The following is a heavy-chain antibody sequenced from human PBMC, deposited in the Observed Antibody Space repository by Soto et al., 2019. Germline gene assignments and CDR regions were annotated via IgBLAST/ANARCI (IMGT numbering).Heavy chain of an antibody. J-gene: IGHJ5*02. CDR1: GYSFTSYW. V-gene: IGHV5-51*01. D-gene: IGHD3-16*01. Sequence: GEALKISCEGAGYSFTSYWIWWVRQMPGKGLEWMGIIYPGDSDTRYSPSFQGQVTISADKSISTAYLQWSSLKASDTAMYYCAIVLSHWFDPWGQGTLVTVSS. CDR3: AIVLSHWFDP. CDR2: IYPGDSDT.